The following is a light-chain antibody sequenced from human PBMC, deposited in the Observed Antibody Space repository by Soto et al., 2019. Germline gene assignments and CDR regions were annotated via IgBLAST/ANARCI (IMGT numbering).Light chain of an antibody. V-gene: IGKV1-5*03. J-gene: IGKJ2*01. CDR1: QNISGW. CDR2: KAS. CDR3: LGYSCFSDA. Sequence: DIQMTQSPSTLAASLGGRVTITCRASQNISGWLSWDQKKPGKAPNLLIYKASTLEDGLPSRFSGSGSGTEFTRAINCVQPEDFATYYYLGYSCFSDAFGQGTKL.